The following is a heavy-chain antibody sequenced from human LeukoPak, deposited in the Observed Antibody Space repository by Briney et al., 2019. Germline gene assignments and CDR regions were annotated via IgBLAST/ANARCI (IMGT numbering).Heavy chain of an antibody. V-gene: IGHV3-30*04. J-gene: IGHJ4*02. Sequence: GGSLRPSCAASGFTFSSYAMHWVRQAPGKGLEWVAVISYDGSNKYYADSVRGRFTISRDNSKNTLYLQMNSLRAEDTAVYYCASPYYYGSGSYVDYWGQGTLVTVSS. CDR1: GFTFSSYA. D-gene: IGHD3-10*01. CDR2: ISYDGSNK. CDR3: ASPYYYGSGSYVDY.